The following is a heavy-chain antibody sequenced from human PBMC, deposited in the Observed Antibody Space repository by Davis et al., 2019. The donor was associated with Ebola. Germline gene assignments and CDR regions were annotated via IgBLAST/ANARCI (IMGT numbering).Heavy chain of an antibody. J-gene: IGHJ5*02. CDR3: ARGIINGWFDP. CDR1: GYTLTNYG. D-gene: IGHD3-10*01. V-gene: IGHV1-18*04. Sequence: AASVKVSCKASGYTLTNYGITWVRQAPGQGLEWMGWINPHNGNTNYAQNVQGRVIMTSDTATTTAYMEVGSLRSDDTAVYYCARGIINGWFDPWGQGTLVTVSS. CDR2: INPHNGNT.